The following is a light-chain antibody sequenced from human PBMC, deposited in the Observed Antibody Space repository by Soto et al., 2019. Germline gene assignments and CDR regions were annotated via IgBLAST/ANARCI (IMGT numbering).Light chain of an antibody. CDR3: SSYAGSNTFV. J-gene: IGLJ1*01. CDR2: DVT. Sequence: QSALTQPPSASGSPGQSVTLSCTGTSSDVGRYNYVSWYQQHPGKVPKLMIYDVTKRPSGVPDRFSGSKSGNTASLTVSGLQAEDEADYYCSSYAGSNTFVFGTGTKLTV. CDR1: SSDVGRYNY. V-gene: IGLV2-8*01.